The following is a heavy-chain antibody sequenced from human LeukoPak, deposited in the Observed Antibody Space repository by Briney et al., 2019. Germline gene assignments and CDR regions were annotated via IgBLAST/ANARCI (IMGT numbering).Heavy chain of an antibody. D-gene: IGHD3-10*01. V-gene: IGHV4-34*01. Sequence: PSETLSLTCAVYGGSFSGYYRSWIRQPPGKGLEWIGEINHSGSTNYNPSLKSRVTISVDTSKNQFSLKLSSVTAADTAVYYCAANMVRGAMGGFDPWGQGTLVTVSS. J-gene: IGHJ5*02. CDR1: GGSFSGYY. CDR3: AANMVRGAMGGFDP. CDR2: INHSGST.